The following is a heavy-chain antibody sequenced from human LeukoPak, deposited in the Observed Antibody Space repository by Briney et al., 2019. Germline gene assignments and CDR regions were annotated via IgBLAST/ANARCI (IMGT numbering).Heavy chain of an antibody. CDR1: GFAFDEHG. J-gene: IGHJ4*02. CDR2: INWSGGST. CDR3: ARAPITSPFYFDY. V-gene: IGHV3-20*04. Sequence: GGSLRLSCTASGFAFDEHGMSWVRQVPGKGLEWVSGINWSGGSTGYADPLRGRFTISRDNAKNSLYLQMDSLRAEDRVLYYCARAPITSPFYFDYWGQGTLVTVSS. D-gene: IGHD2-2*01.